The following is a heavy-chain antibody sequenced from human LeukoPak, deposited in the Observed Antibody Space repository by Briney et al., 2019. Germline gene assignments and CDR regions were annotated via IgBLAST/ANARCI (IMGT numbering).Heavy chain of an antibody. V-gene: IGHV3-30*03. D-gene: IGHD4-17*01. CDR1: GFTFSSYG. CDR2: ISYDGSNK. J-gene: IGHJ6*02. Sequence: GGSLRLSCAASGFTFSSYGMHWVRQAPGKGLEWVAVISYDGSNKYYADSVKGRFTITRDNSKNTLYLQMNSLRAEDTAVYYCARGGDYGDDYYYYGMDVWGQGTTVTVSS. CDR3: ARGGDYGDDYYYYGMDV.